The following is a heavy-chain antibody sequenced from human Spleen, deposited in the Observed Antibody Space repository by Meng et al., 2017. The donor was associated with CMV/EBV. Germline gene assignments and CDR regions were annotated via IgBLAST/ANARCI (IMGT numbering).Heavy chain of an antibody. CDR3: ARDWCLDF. J-gene: IGHJ4*02. CDR1: GFTFSTYT. CDR2: ISSRSTYI. Sequence: GESLKISCAASGFTFSTYTMNWVRQAPGKGLEWVSSISSRSTYIYYADSVKGRFTISRDNARSSLYLQMRSLRTEDTAVYYCARDWCLDFWGQGTLVTVSS. V-gene: IGHV3-21*06. D-gene: IGHD2-15*01.